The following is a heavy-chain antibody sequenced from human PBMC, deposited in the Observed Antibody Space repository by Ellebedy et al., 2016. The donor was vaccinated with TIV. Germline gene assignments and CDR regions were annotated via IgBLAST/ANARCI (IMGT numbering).Heavy chain of an antibody. V-gene: IGHV1-69*13. D-gene: IGHD6-6*01. CDR1: GGTFSSYA. CDR3: ARVFSSGPDAFDI. CDR2: IIPIFGTA. Sequence: SVKVSCXASGGTFSSYAISWVRQAPGQGLEWMGGIIPIFGTANYAQKFQGRVTITADESTSTAYMELSSLRSEDTAVYYCARVFSSGPDAFDIWGQGTMVTVSS. J-gene: IGHJ3*02.